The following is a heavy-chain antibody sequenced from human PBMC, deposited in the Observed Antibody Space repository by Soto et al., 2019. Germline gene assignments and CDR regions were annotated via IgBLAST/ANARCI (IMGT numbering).Heavy chain of an antibody. Sequence: PGGSLRLSCAASGFTFSSYWMSWVRQAPGKGLEWVANIKQDGSEKYYVDSVKGRFTISRDNTKNSLYLQMNSLRAEDTAVYYCARELYYDFWSGYLYYFDYWGQGTLVTVSS. V-gene: IGHV3-7*01. CDR1: GFTFSSYW. D-gene: IGHD3-3*01. CDR3: ARELYYDFWSGYLYYFDY. J-gene: IGHJ4*02. CDR2: IKQDGSEK.